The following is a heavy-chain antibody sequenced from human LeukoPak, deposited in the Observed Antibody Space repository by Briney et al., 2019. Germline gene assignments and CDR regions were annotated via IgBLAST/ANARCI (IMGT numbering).Heavy chain of an antibody. J-gene: IGHJ4*02. CDR1: GYTFTGYY. V-gene: IGHV1-2*04. D-gene: IGHD3-22*01. CDR3: AREVYHDSSGYHFDY. CDR2: INPNSGGT. Sequence: ASVKVSCKASGYTFTGYYMHWVRQAPGQGLEWMGWINPNSGGTNYAQKFQGWVTMTRDTSISTAYMELSSLRSEDTAVYYCAREVYHDSSGYHFDYWGQETLVTVSS.